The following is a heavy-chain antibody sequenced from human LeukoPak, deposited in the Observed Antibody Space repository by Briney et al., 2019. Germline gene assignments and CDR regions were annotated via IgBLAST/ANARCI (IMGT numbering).Heavy chain of an antibody. D-gene: IGHD5-12*01. CDR3: ARHNHGYDWDF. Sequence: GGSLRLSCTASGFPFSSYAMHWVRQGPGKGLVWVTVIWPDGSVKYYADSVKGRFTVSRDNSKNTLYLQMNSLRAEDTAVYYCARHNHGYDWDFWGQGTLVTVSS. J-gene: IGHJ4*02. V-gene: IGHV3-33*01. CDR1: GFPFSSYA. CDR2: IWPDGSVK.